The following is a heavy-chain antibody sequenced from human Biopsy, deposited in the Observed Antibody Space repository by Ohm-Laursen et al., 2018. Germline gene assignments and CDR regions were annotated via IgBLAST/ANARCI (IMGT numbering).Heavy chain of an antibody. CDR2: IFYDGSNT. Sequence: SLRLSCTASGFTFNNYGMQWVRQAPGKGLEWVAFIFYDGSNTYYADSVKGRYTISRDNSRDTLYLQMGSLRAEDTAVYYCAKDRYNYTPIGGFSMDVWGQGTTVTVSS. D-gene: IGHD5-18*01. CDR1: GFTFNNYG. V-gene: IGHV3-30*18. CDR3: AKDRYNYTPIGGFSMDV. J-gene: IGHJ6*02.